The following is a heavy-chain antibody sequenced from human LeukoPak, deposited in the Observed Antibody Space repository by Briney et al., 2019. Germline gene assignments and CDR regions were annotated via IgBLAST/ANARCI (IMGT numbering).Heavy chain of an antibody. J-gene: IGHJ4*02. Sequence: PSETLSLTCTVSGGSLSSYYWSWIRQPPGKGLAGIGYIYYSGTTNYNPSLKSRVTISVDTSKNQFSLKLSSVTAADTAVYYCARGVYIAAAQYAYWGQGTLVTVSS. CDR3: ARGVYIAAAQYAY. V-gene: IGHV4-59*01. CDR1: GGSLSSYY. D-gene: IGHD6-13*01. CDR2: IYYSGTT.